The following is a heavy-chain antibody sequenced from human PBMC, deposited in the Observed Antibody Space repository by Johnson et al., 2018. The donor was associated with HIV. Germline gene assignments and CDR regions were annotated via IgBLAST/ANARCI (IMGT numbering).Heavy chain of an antibody. V-gene: IGHV3-30*04. Sequence: QMQLVESGGGVVQPGRSLRLSCTASGFTFSSYTIYWVRQTPGKGLEWVALISYDGSNKYYADSVKGRFTISRDNSKNTRFLQMNSRRPEDTAVYYCARDMGHRQLARDAFDIWGQGTMVTVSS. CDR3: ARDMGHRQLARDAFDI. CDR1: GFTFSSYT. J-gene: IGHJ3*02. CDR2: ISYDGSNK. D-gene: IGHD6-6*01.